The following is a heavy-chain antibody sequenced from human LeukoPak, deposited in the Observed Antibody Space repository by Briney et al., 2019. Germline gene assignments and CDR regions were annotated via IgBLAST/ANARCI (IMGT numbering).Heavy chain of an antibody. CDR2: IYYSGST. D-gene: IGHD6-19*01. CDR1: GGSISSSGYF. Sequence: SETLSLTCIVSGGSISSSGYFCGWIRQPPGKGLEWIGTIYYSGSTYYNPSLKSRVTISVDTSKNQFSLKLSSVTAADTAVYYCASGEWLVYWGQGTLVTVSS. V-gene: IGHV4-39*07. CDR3: ASGEWLVY. J-gene: IGHJ4*02.